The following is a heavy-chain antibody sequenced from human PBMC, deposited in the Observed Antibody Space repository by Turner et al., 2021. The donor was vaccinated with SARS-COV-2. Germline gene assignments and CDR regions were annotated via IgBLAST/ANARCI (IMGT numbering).Heavy chain of an antibody. CDR3: ATGYAYCGSDCSIDY. CDR2: FDPEDVKT. D-gene: IGHD2-21*02. V-gene: IGHV1-24*01. J-gene: IGHJ4*02. CDR1: GYTLTELS. Sequence: QVQLVQSGAAVKKPGASVKVSCKVSGYTLTELSMHWVRQAPGKGLECMGGFDPEDVKTIYAQKFQGRVTMTEDTSTDTAYMELSSLRSEDTAVYYCATGYAYCGSDCSIDYWGQGTLVTVSS.